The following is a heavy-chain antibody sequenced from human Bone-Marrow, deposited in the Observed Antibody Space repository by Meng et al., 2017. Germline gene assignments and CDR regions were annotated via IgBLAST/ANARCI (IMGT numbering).Heavy chain of an antibody. V-gene: IGHV3-48*04. CDR1: GFTFSSYS. J-gene: IGHJ4*02. CDR2: ISSSGSTI. Sequence: GGSLRLSCAASGFTFSSYSMHWIRQAPGKGLEWVSYISSSGSTIYYADSVKGRFTISRDNAKNSLYLQMNSLRAEDTAVYYCARAVAGTGGYFDYWGQGTLVTVSS. D-gene: IGHD6-19*01. CDR3: ARAVAGTGGYFDY.